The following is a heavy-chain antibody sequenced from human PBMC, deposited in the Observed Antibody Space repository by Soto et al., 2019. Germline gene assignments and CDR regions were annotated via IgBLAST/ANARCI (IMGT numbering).Heavy chain of an antibody. Sequence: SGPTLVNPTQTLTLPCTFSGFSLSTSGMCVSWIRQPPGTALQWLALIDWDDDKYYSTTLKNRLTISKDTSKKQVVLTMTNMDPVDTTTYYCARTYGLYSSTSEGYYYYGMDVWGQGTTVTVSS. CDR1: GFSLSTSGMC. J-gene: IGHJ6*02. D-gene: IGHD6-6*01. V-gene: IGHV2-70*01. CDR3: ARTYGLYSSTSEGYYYYGMDV. CDR2: IDWDDDK.